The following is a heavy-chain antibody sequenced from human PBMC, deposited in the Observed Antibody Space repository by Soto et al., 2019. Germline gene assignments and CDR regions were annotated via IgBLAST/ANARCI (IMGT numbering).Heavy chain of an antibody. CDR1: GGSISSGGYY. Sequence: PSETLSLTCTVSGGSISSGGYYWSWIRQHPGKGLEWIGYIYYSGSTYYNPSLKSRVTISVDTSKNQFSLKLSSVTAADTAVYYCARSSIVVTAIPYFDYWGQGTLVTVSS. CDR3: ARSSIVVTAIPYFDY. V-gene: IGHV4-31*03. J-gene: IGHJ4*02. D-gene: IGHD2-21*02. CDR2: IYYSGST.